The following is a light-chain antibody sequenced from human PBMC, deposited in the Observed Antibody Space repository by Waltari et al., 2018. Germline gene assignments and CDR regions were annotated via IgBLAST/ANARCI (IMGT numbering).Light chain of an antibody. V-gene: IGLV3-21*04. CDR1: KIGTKN. CDR2: YDS. CDR3: QVCDDDTNRVV. Sequence: SYVLNQPPSVSVAPGKTARITCGANKIGTKNVHWYQQRPGQAPILLIYYDSDRPSGIPARVSGSNSGNTATLTIYWVEGWDEADYFCQVCDDDTNRVVFGGGTKLTVL. J-gene: IGLJ2*01.